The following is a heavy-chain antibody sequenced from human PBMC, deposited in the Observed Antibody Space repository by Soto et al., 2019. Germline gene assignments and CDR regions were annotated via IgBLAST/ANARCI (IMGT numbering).Heavy chain of an antibody. CDR3: ARAVDYYDSSGYYTHEYFQH. D-gene: IGHD3-22*01. J-gene: IGHJ1*01. CDR2: ISAYNDKT. V-gene: IGHV1-18*01. CDR1: GYTFTTYG. Sequence: QVQLVQSGGEVKKPGASVKVSCKASGYTFTTYGITWVRQGPGQGLEWMGWISAYNDKTNYAQKVQGRVTMTTDTSTSTAYMELRSLRSDDTAVYYCARAVDYYDSSGYYTHEYFQHWGQGTLVTVSS.